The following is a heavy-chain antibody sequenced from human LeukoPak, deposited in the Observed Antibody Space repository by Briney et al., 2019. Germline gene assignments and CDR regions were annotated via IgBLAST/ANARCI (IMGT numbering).Heavy chain of an antibody. Sequence: SETLSLTCTVSGGSISSSSYYWGWIRQPPGKGLEWIGSIYYSGSTYYSPSLKSRVTMSVDTSKNQFSLKLSSVTAANTAVYYCARHGSASGWYRSHFDYWGQGTLVTVSS. CDR1: GGSISSSSYY. V-gene: IGHV4-39*01. CDR3: ARHGSASGWYRSHFDY. D-gene: IGHD6-19*01. J-gene: IGHJ4*02. CDR2: IYYSGST.